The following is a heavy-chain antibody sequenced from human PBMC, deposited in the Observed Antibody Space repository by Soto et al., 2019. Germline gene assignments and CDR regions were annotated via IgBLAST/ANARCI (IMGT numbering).Heavy chain of an antibody. J-gene: IGHJ4*02. D-gene: IGHD5-12*01. CDR2: ISSNGGST. CDR1: GFTFSSYA. Sequence: GGSLRLSCSASGFTFSSYAMHWVRQAPGKGLEYVSAISSNGGSTYYADSVKGRFTISRDNSKNTLYLQMSSLRAEDTAVYYCVKVARWLQLLDFFDYWGQGTLVTVSS. V-gene: IGHV3-64D*08. CDR3: VKVARWLQLLDFFDY.